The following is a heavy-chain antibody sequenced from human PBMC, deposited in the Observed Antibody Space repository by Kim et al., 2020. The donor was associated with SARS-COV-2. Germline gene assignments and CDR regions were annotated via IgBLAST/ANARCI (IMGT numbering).Heavy chain of an antibody. J-gene: IGHJ6*01. D-gene: IGHD3-3*01. CDR3: ASQPYDFWSGYPVVDL. CDR1: GLTFSDCA. V-gene: IGHV3-23*01. CDR2: VSSSGDTT. Sequence: GGSLRLSCAASGLTFSDCAMTWVRQAPGKGLEWVSSVSSSGDTTYYSDSVKGRFTISRDSSENTLYLQMNSLRAEDSALYYCASQPYDFWSGYPVVDLWG.